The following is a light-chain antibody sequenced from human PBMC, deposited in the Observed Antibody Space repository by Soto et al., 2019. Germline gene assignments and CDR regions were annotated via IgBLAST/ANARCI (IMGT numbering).Light chain of an antibody. CDR1: QSVSKNY. V-gene: IGKV3-20*01. Sequence: EIVLTQSPGTLSLSPRERATLSCRASQSVSKNYLAWYQHRPGQAPRLLIYGASTRAPGIPDRFSGSGSGTDFTLTISRLEPEDFAVYYCQQYAASPRTFGQGTQVEV. CDR3: QQYAASPRT. CDR2: GAS. J-gene: IGKJ1*01.